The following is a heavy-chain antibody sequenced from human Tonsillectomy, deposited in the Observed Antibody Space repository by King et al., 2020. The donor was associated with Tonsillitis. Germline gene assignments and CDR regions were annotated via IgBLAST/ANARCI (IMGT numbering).Heavy chain of an antibody. CDR1: GFTVSDND. CDR2: IYSGGNT. Sequence: VQLVESGGGLIQPGGSLRLSCADSGFTVSDNDMSWVRQAPGKGLEWVSVIYSGGNTYYADSVKGRFTISRDSSKNTLYLQMNSLRADDTAVYYCARGFGIAVAGCHWGQGTLVTVSS. V-gene: IGHV3-53*01. J-gene: IGHJ4*02. D-gene: IGHD6-19*01. CDR3: ARGFGIAVAGCH.